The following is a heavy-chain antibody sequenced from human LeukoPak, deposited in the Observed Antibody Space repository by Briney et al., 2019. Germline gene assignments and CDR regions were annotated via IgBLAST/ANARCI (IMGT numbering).Heavy chain of an antibody. V-gene: IGHV3-33*01. CDR1: GFTFGGYG. Sequence: GGSLRLSCAGSGFTFGGYGMHWFRQTPGKGLEWVAVIAYDGSRAFYADSVKGRFTISRDNFKNTMYVQMDDLRDEDTAVYYCTRYNNDHIDYWGQGTMVTVSS. CDR2: IAYDGSRA. J-gene: IGHJ4*02. D-gene: IGHD1-14*01. CDR3: TRYNNDHIDY.